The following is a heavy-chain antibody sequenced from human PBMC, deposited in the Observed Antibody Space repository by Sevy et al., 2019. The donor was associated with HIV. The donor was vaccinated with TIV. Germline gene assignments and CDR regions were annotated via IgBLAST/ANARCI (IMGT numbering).Heavy chain of an antibody. CDR3: ARGGQIGVPDTQQDF. D-gene: IGHD3-22*01. Sequence: GGSLRLSCAASGFILSSFGMHWVRQAPGKGLEWVAVVWYDENNHNYLDSVKGRFTITRDNSKNTMYLQMDSLRVDDTAVYYCARGGQIGVPDTQQDFWGQGTLVTVSS. V-gene: IGHV3-33*01. CDR1: GFILSSFG. CDR2: VWYDENNH. J-gene: IGHJ4*02.